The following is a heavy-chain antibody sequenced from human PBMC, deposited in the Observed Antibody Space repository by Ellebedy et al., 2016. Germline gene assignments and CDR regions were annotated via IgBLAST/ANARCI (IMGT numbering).Heavy chain of an antibody. V-gene: IGHV4-59*01. J-gene: IGHJ6*02. CDR2: IYYSGST. CDR1: GGSISSYY. Sequence: SETLSLXXTVSGGSISSYYWSWIRQPPGKGLEWIGYIYYSGSTNYNPSLKSRVTISVDTSKNQFSLKLSSVTAADTAVYYCARDRAVAALRYYYYGMDVWGQGNPGHRLL. CDR3: ARDRAVAALRYYYYGMDV. D-gene: IGHD2-15*01.